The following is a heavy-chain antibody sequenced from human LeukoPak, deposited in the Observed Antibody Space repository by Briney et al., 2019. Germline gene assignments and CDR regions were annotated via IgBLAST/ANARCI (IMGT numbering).Heavy chain of an antibody. CDR3: AKDRSNAYDYYYMDV. V-gene: IGHV3-23*01. J-gene: IGHJ6*03. CDR1: GFKFSNYA. D-gene: IGHD2-21*01. CDR2: ITGGGRTT. Sequence: PGESLRLSCAGSGFKFSNYAMSWVRQVPGKWLEWLSAITGGGRTTRYADSVKGRFTISRDNSKNTLYLQMNGLRVEDTAIYYCAKDRSNAYDYYYMDVWGKGTTVTVSS.